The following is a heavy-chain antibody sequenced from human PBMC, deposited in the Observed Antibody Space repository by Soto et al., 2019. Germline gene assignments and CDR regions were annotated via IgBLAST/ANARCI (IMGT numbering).Heavy chain of an antibody. CDR2: MSGTGGST. Sequence: VQLLESGGGLVQPGRSLRLSCAASGFTFSSYAMNWVRQAPGKGLEWVSAMSGTGGSTYYADSVKGRFTISRDNSKNTLYLQMNSLRVEDTAVLYCAKAGFSSGWSPSYFDYWGQGTLVTVSS. CDR1: GFTFSSYA. J-gene: IGHJ4*02. CDR3: AKAGFSSGWSPSYFDY. V-gene: IGHV3-23*01. D-gene: IGHD6-19*01.